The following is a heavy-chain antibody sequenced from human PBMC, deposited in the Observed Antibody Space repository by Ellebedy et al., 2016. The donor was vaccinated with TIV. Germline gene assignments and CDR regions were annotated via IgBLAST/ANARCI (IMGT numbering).Heavy chain of an antibody. D-gene: IGHD3-16*01. Sequence: PGGSLRLSCAASGFTFTTYAMTRVRQAPGKGLEWVSTISATGVSTYYADSVKGRFTISRDNSKNTVYLQMNSLRADDTAIYYCARDGVPYVPQSGYFVYWGQGTLITVSS. CDR3: ARDGVPYVPQSGYFVY. CDR1: GFTFTTYA. V-gene: IGHV3-23*01. CDR2: ISATGVST. J-gene: IGHJ4*02.